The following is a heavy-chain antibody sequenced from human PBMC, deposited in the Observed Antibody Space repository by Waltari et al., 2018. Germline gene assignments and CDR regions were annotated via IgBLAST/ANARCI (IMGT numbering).Heavy chain of an antibody. CDR2: IYYSGST. CDR1: GGSISSSSYY. Sequence: QLQLQESGPGLVKPSETLSLTCTVSGGSISSSSYYWGWIRQPPGKGLEWIGSIYYSGSTYYNPSLKSRVTISVDTSKNQFSLKLSSVTAADTAVYYCARENEGEGKGITMVQGGHFDYWGQGTLVTVSS. D-gene: IGHD3-10*01. CDR3: ARENEGEGKGITMVQGGHFDY. V-gene: IGHV4-39*07. J-gene: IGHJ4*02.